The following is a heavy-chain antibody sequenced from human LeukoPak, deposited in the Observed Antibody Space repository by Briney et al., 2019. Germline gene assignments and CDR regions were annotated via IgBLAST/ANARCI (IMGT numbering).Heavy chain of an antibody. V-gene: IGHV3-48*01. D-gene: IGHD2-21*02. CDR2: IGTTSGAI. J-gene: IGHJ4*02. CDR3: AIFRRWGDKAFDY. CDR1: GFTFSTHW. Sequence: PGGSLRLSCAASGFTFSTHWMHWVRQAPGKGLEWVSYIGTTSGAIYYADSVKGRFTISRDSAKNSLYLQMNSLRAEDTAVYYCAIFRRWGDKAFDYGGQGPLVTVSS.